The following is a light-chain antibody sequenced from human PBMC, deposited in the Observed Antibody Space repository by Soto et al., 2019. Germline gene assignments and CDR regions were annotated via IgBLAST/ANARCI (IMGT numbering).Light chain of an antibody. CDR1: SSDVGSYIR. Sequence: QSAVTQPPSVSGSPGQSVAISCSGTSSDVGSYIRVSWYQQPPGTAPKLMIYDVSNRPSGVPDRFSGSKSGNTASLTISGLQAEDEADYYCSSFTTSSTYVFGTGTKLTVL. J-gene: IGLJ1*01. CDR2: DVS. V-gene: IGLV2-18*02. CDR3: SSFTTSSTYV.